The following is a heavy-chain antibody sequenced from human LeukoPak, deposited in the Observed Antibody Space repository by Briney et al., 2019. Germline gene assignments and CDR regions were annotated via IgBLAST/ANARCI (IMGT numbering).Heavy chain of an antibody. V-gene: IGHV3-21*04. J-gene: IGHJ4*02. CDR1: GFTFSSHS. CDR3: ARRAGAYSHPYDY. CDR2: ISSSGMYI. Sequence: PGGSLRLSCAASGFTFSSHSMNWVRQAPGKGLVWVSSISSSGMYIYYADAVKGRFTVSRDNAKNSLYLQLNSLRAEDTAVYYCARRAGAYSHPYDYWGQGTLVTVSS. D-gene: IGHD4/OR15-4a*01.